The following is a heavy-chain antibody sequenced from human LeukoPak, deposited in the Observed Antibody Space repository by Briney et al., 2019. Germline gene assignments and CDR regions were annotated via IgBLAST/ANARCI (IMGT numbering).Heavy chain of an antibody. D-gene: IGHD3-3*01. CDR2: FDPEDGET. CDR1: GYTLTELT. J-gene: IGHJ1*01. Sequence: ASVKVSCKVSGYTLTELTMHWVRQAPGKGLEWMGGFDPEDGETIYAQKFQGRVTMTEDTSTDTAYMELSSLRSEDTAVYYCATPRFWSGYGNFQHWGQGTLVTVSS. V-gene: IGHV1-24*01. CDR3: ATPRFWSGYGNFQH.